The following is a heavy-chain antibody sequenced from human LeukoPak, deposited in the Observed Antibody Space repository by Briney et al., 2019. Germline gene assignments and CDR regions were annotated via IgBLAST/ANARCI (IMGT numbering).Heavy chain of an antibody. D-gene: IGHD3-22*01. J-gene: IGHJ5*02. V-gene: IGHV1-46*01. CDR2: INPSGGST. CDR3: ARAYYYDSSGRGTPFDP. Sequence: ASLKVSCKASGYTFTSYYMHWVRQAPGQGLEWMGIINPSGGSTSYAQKFQGRVTMTRDTSTSTVYMELSSLRSEDTAVYYCARAYYYDSSGRGTPFDPWGQGTLVTVSS. CDR1: GYTFTSYY.